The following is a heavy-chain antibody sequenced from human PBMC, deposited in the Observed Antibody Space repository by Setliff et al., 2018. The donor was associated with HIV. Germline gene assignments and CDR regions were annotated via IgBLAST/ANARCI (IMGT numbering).Heavy chain of an antibody. V-gene: IGHV1-18*01. CDR2: ISAYNGNT. J-gene: IGHJ6*02. CDR1: GYTFTSYG. CDR3: ARAGGTGDGGVDYYFALDV. Sequence: RASVKVSCKASGYTFTSYGMSWVRQAPGQGLEWMGWISAYNGNTHYAQKLQGRVTMTTDTSTSTAYMELRSLRSDDTAIYYCARAGGTGDGGVDYYFALDVWGQGTTVTVSS. D-gene: IGHD3-16*01.